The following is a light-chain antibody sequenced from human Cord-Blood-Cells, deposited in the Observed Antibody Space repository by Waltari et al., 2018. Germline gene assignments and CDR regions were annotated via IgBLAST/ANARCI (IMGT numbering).Light chain of an antibody. J-gene: IGLJ2*01. Sequence: QSALPPPPSASGSPGQSVPISRTGTSSDVGGYNYVSCYQQHPGKAPKLMIYEVSKRPSGVPDRFSGSKSGNTASLTVSGLQAEDEADYYCSSYAGSNNFVVFGGGTKLTVL. CDR1: SSDVGGYNY. CDR2: EVS. V-gene: IGLV2-8*01. CDR3: SSYAGSNNFVV.